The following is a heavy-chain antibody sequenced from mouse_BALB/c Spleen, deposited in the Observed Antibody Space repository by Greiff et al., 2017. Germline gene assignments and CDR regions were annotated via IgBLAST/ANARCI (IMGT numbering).Heavy chain of an antibody. CDR2: INPSNGGT. J-gene: IGHJ3*01. V-gene: IGHV1S81*02. CDR1: GYTFTSYY. Sequence: VKLMESGAELVKPGASVKLSCKASGYTFTSYYMYWVKQRPGQGLEWIGEINPSNGGTNFNEKFKSKATLTVDKSSSTAYMQLSSLTSEDSAVYYCTIYDGYPWFAYWGQGTLVTGSA. CDR3: TIYDGYPWFAY. D-gene: IGHD2-3*01.